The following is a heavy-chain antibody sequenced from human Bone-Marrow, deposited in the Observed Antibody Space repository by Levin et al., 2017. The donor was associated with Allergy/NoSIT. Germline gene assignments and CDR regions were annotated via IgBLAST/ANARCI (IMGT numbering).Heavy chain of an antibody. CDR2: ISHSGYT. CDR1: GGSISSGGYY. V-gene: IGHV4-31*03. J-gene: IGHJ3*02. CDR3: ARDRSFGGVSGAFDI. Sequence: SQTLSLTCSVSGGSISSGGYYWSWIRQHPGKGLEWIGYISHSGYTYYTPSLKSRLTISVDTSKNQFSLKLSSVTAADTAVYYCARDRSFGGVSGAFDIWGQGTMVTVSS. D-gene: IGHD3-16*01.